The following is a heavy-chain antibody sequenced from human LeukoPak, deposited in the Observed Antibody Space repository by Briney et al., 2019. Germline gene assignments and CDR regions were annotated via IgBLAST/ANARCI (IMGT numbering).Heavy chain of an antibody. V-gene: IGHV4-39*01. CDR3: ARLRQDYYYDSSGSSSYFDL. D-gene: IGHD3-22*01. CDR1: GDSISSTEYY. J-gene: IGHJ4*02. CDR2: LYHSGST. Sequence: SETLSLTCTVSGDSISSTEYYWGWIRQPPGEGLEWIGSLYHSGSTSYNPSLKSRVSISVDTSKNKFSLKLSSVTAADTAVYYCARLRQDYYYDSSGSSSYFDLWGQGTLVTVSS.